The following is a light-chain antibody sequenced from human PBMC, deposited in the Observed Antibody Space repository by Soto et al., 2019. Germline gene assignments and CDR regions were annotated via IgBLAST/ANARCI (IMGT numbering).Light chain of an antibody. V-gene: IGKV3D-20*01. J-gene: IGKJ1*01. CDR2: DAS. Sequence: EIVLTQSPATLSLSPGERATLSCGASQSVSGSYLAWYQQKPGLAPRLLIYDASNKSTAIPDSFSGSGSGAYYTLTISRLEPEDFAVYYCQQYGSSPWTFGQGTKVEIK. CDR3: QQYGSSPWT. CDR1: QSVSGSY.